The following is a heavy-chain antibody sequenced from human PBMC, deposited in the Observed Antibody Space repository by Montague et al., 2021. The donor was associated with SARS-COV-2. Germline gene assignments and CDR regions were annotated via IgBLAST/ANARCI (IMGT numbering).Heavy chain of an antibody. Sequence: TLSLTCTVSGGSISSSSYYWGWIRQPPEKGLEWIGSIYYSGSTYYNPSLKSRATISVDTSKNQFSLKLSSVTAADTAVYYCARRVTGTTVHYYYYGMDVWGQGTTVTVSS. CDR2: IYYSGST. CDR3: ARRVTGTTVHYYYYGMDV. D-gene: IGHD1-20*01. V-gene: IGHV4-39*01. CDR1: GGSISSSSYY. J-gene: IGHJ6*02.